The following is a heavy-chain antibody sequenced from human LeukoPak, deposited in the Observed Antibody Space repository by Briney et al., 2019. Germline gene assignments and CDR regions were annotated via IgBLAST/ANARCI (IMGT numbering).Heavy chain of an antibody. D-gene: IGHD3-3*01. CDR2: IYYSGST. Sequence: PSQTLSLTCTVSGGSISSGGYYWSWIRQPPGKGLEWIGYIYYSGSTNYNPSLKSRVTISVDTSKNQFSLKLSSVTAADTAVYYCARDNYDFWSAHGWFDPWGQGTLVTVSS. J-gene: IGHJ5*02. CDR1: GGSISSGGYY. V-gene: IGHV4-61*08. CDR3: ARDNYDFWSAHGWFDP.